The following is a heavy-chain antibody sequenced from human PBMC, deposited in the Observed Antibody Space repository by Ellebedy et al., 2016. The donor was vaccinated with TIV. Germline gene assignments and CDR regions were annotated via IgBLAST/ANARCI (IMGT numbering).Heavy chain of an antibody. CDR1: GYTFSSYF. Sequence: ASVKVSCXASGYTFSSYFMHWVRQAPGQGLEWMGIFNPSGGSTSYAQKFQGRVTLTRDTSTSTVYMELSSLRSEDTAVYYCARDLFGGVTADYWGQGTLVTVSS. CDR3: ARDLFGGVTADY. V-gene: IGHV1-46*01. CDR2: FNPSGGST. J-gene: IGHJ4*02. D-gene: IGHD3-16*01.